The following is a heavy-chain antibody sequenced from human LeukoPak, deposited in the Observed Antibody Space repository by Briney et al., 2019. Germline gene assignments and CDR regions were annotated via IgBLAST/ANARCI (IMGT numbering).Heavy chain of an antibody. J-gene: IGHJ4*02. D-gene: IGHD6-13*01. V-gene: IGHV1-18*01. Sequence: ASVKVSCKASGYTFISYGISWVRQAPGQGLEWMGWISAYNGNTNYAQKLQGRVTMTTDTSTSTAYMELRSLRSDDTAVYYCARDSGIVAAGNIGYWGQGTLVTVSS. CDR1: GYTFISYG. CDR2: ISAYNGNT. CDR3: ARDSGIVAAGNIGY.